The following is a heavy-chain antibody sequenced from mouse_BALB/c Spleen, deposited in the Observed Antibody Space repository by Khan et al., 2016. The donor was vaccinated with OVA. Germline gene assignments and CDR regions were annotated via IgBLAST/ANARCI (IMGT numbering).Heavy chain of an antibody. Sequence: QIQLVQSGPELKKPGETVKISCKASGYTFTNYGMNWVKQAPGKGLKWMGWINTYTGEPTYTDDFKGRFAFYLETSASTAYLQINHLKNEDMATXFCARGASYWYFDVWGAGTTVTVSS. CDR3: ARGASYWYFDV. V-gene: IGHV9-1*02. CDR1: GYTFTNYG. J-gene: IGHJ1*01. CDR2: INTYTGEP. D-gene: IGHD6-1*01.